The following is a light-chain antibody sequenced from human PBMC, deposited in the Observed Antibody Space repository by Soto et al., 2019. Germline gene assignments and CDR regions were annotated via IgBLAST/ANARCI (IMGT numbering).Light chain of an antibody. V-gene: IGLV2-14*01. CDR2: EVT. CDR1: SSDIGAYDY. Sequence: QSALTQPASVSGSPGQSITISCTGTSSDIGAYDYVSWYQQYPGRVPKLIIHEVTNRPSGVSDRFSGSKSGNTASLTISGLXTVDEADYYCSSHAGSNAFYVFGTGTKVTVL. J-gene: IGLJ1*01. CDR3: SSHAGSNAFYV.